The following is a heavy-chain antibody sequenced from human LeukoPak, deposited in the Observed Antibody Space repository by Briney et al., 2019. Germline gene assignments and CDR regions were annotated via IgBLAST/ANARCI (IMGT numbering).Heavy chain of an antibody. CDR3: ARGAVGYDDRYYFDY. D-gene: IGHD5-12*01. CDR1: GYTFTSYG. Sequence: ASVKVSCQASGYTFTSYGISWVRQAPGQGLEWMGWISAYNGNTNYAQKLQGRVTMTTDTSTSTAYMELRSLRSDDTAVYYCARGAVGYDDRYYFDYCGQGTLVTVSS. CDR2: ISAYNGNT. J-gene: IGHJ4*02. V-gene: IGHV1-18*01.